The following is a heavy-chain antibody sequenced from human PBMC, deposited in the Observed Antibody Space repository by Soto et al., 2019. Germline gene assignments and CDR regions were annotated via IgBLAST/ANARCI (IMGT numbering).Heavy chain of an antibody. CDR1: GGSISSYY. CDR3: ARDPTVGASNDAFDI. J-gene: IGHJ3*02. CDR2: IYYSGST. Sequence: SETLSLTCTVSGGSISSYYWSWIRRPPGKGLEWIGYIYYSGSTNYNPSLKSRVTISVDTSKNQFSLKLSSVTAADTAVYYCARDPTVGASNDAFDIWGQGTMVTVSS. D-gene: IGHD1-26*01. V-gene: IGHV4-59*01.